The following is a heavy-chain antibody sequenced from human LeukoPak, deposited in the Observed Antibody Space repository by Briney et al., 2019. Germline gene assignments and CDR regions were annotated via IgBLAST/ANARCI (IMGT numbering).Heavy chain of an antibody. CDR3: ARDRTSGSSSGH. CDR2: ISSSGSTI. J-gene: IGHJ4*02. D-gene: IGHD6-13*01. CDR1: GFTFSSYE. V-gene: IGHV3-48*03. Sequence: PGGSLRLSCAASGFTFSSYEMNWVRQAPGKGLEWVSYISSSGSTIYYADSVKGRFTISGDNAKNSLYLQMNSLRAEDTAVYYCARDRTSGSSSGHWGQGTLVTVSS.